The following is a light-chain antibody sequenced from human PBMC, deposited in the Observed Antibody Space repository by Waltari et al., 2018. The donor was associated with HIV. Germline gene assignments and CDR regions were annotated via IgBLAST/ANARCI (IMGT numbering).Light chain of an antibody. Sequence: QSVLTQPPSASGTPGQRVTISCSGSRSNIGSKYVYWYQQLPGTAPKLLIYRNNQWPSGVPDRFSGSKSGTSASLAISGLRSEDEADYHCTAWDDSLSGVVFGGGTKLTVL. CDR2: RNN. J-gene: IGLJ2*01. V-gene: IGLV1-47*01. CDR1: RSNIGSKY. CDR3: TAWDDSLSGVV.